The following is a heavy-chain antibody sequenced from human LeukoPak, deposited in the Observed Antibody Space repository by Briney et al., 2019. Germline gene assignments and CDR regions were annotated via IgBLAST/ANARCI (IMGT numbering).Heavy chain of an antibody. CDR2: ISAYNCNT. J-gene: IGHJ6*03. CDR1: GYTFTSYG. D-gene: IGHD2-8*02. CDR3: ARVSVVYAYYYYYMDV. Sequence: ASVKVSCKASGYTFTSYGISWVRQAPGQGLEGMGWISAYNCNTNYAQKLQGRVTMTTDTSTSTAYMELRSLRSDDTAVYYCARVSVVYAYYYYYMDVWGKGTTVTVSS. V-gene: IGHV1-18*01.